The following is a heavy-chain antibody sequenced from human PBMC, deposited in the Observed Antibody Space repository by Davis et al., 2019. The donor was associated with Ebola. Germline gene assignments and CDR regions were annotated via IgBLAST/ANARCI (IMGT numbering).Heavy chain of an antibody. CDR1: GGSISSYY. CDR3: ARDWEFWGPDIVVVPATNAFDI. V-gene: IGHV4-4*07. CDR2: IYTSGST. D-gene: IGHD2-2*01. J-gene: IGHJ3*02. Sequence: SETLSLTCTVSGGSISSYYWSWIRQPAGKGLEWIGRIYTSGSTNYNPSLKSRVTMSVDTSKNQFSLKLSSVIAADTAVYYCARDWEFWGPDIVVVPATNAFDIWGQGTMVTVSS.